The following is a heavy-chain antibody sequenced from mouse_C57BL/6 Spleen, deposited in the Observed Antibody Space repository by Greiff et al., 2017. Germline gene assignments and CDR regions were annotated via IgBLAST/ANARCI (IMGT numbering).Heavy chain of an antibody. CDR3: ARPFITTVVATGYFDV. V-gene: IGHV1-9*01. D-gene: IGHD1-1*01. J-gene: IGHJ1*03. CDR1: GYTFTGYW. CDR2: ILPGGGST. Sequence: QVQLQQSGAELMKPGASVKLSCKATGYTFTGYWIEWVKQRPGHGLEWIGEILPGGGSTNYNEKFKGKATFTADTSSNTAYMQLSSLTTEDSAIYYCARPFITTVVATGYFDVWGTGTTVTVSS.